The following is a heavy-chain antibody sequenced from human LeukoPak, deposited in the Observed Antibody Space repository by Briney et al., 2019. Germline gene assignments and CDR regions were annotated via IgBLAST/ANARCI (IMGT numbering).Heavy chain of an antibody. CDR3: ARDPYYYDSSGYYNGAFDI. J-gene: IGHJ3*02. Sequence: SETLSLTCTVSGYSISSGYYWSWIRQPPRKGLEWIGSIYYSGSTYYNPSLKSRVTISVDTSKNQFSLKLSPVTAADTAVYYCARDPYYYDSSGYYNGAFDIWGQGTMVTVSS. V-gene: IGHV4-38-2*02. D-gene: IGHD3-22*01. CDR1: GYSISSGYY. CDR2: IYYSGST.